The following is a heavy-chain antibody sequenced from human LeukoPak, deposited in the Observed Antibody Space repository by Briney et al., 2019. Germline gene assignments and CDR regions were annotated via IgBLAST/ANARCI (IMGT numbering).Heavy chain of an antibody. D-gene: IGHD3-22*01. CDR1: GGSFSGYY. J-gene: IGHJ6*02. CDR2: INHSGST. CDR3: ARGSSYYYDSSGYYYYYGMEV. V-gene: IGHV4-34*01. Sequence: PSETLSLTCAVYGGSFSGYYWSWIRQPPGKELEWIGEINHSGSTNYNPSLKIRVTISVDTSKNQFSLKLSSVTAADTAVYYCARGSSYYYDSSGYYYYYGMEVWGQGTTVTVSS.